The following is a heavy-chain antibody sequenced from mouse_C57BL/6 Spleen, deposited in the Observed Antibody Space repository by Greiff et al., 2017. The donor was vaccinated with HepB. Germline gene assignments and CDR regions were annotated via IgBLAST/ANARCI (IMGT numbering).Heavy chain of an antibody. Sequence: VQLQQSGAELVKPGASVKLSCKASGYTFTEYTIHWVKQRSGQGLEWIGWFYPGSGSIKYNEKFKDKATLTADKSSSTVYMELSRLTSEDSAVYFCARNEENYGSLYYAMDYWGQGTSVTVSS. CDR2: FYPGSGSI. CDR3: ARNEENYGSLYYAMDY. D-gene: IGHD1-1*01. J-gene: IGHJ4*01. V-gene: IGHV1-62-2*01. CDR1: GYTFTEYT.